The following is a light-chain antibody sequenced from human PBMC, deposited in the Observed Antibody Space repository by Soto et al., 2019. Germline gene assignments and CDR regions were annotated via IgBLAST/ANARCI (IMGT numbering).Light chain of an antibody. CDR2: GNS. Sequence: QSALTQPPSVSGAPGQRVTISCTGSSSNIGAGYDVHWYQKLPGTAPKLLIYGNSNRPSGVPDRFSGSKSGTSASLAITGLQAEDEADYYCQSSDSSRRVVFGGGTKLTVL. CDR1: SSNIGAGYD. V-gene: IGLV1-40*01. J-gene: IGLJ2*01. CDR3: QSSDSSRRVV.